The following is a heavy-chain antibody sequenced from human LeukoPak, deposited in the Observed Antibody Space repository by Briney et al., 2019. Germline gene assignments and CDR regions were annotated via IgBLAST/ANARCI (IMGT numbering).Heavy chain of an antibody. Sequence: SETLSLTCTVSGGSISSYYWTWIRQPPGKRLEWIGYIYNSGNTNYNPSLKSRGTISVDTSKNQFSLKLSSVTAADTAVYYCARSHCGGDCYYGGYFDYWGQGTLVTVSS. V-gene: IGHV4-59*01. CDR1: GGSISSYY. D-gene: IGHD2-21*02. CDR3: ARSHCGGDCYYGGYFDY. J-gene: IGHJ4*02. CDR2: IYNSGNT.